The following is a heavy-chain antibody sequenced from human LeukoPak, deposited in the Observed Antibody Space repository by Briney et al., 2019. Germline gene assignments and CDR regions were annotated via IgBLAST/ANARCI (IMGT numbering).Heavy chain of an antibody. D-gene: IGHD6-13*01. V-gene: IGHV3-13*03. J-gene: IGHJ4*02. CDR1: GFTFSSYD. Sequence: HPGGSLRLSCAACGFTFSSYDMHWVRQATGKGLEWVSAIGTAGDTYYPGSVKGQFTISRENAKNSLYLQMNSLRAGDTAVYYCVRSGQGATGTYIDYWGQGTLVTVSS. CDR3: VRSGQGATGTYIDY. CDR2: IGTAGDT.